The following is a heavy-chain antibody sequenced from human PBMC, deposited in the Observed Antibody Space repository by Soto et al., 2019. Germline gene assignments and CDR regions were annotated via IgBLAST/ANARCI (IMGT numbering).Heavy chain of an antibody. V-gene: IGHV3-30-3*01. Sequence: QVQLVESGGGVVQPGRSLRFSCAASGFSFRSYAMHWVRQAPGKGLEWVAVMSYDGSDKDYADSVKGRFTISRDNSKNTLYLQMSSLRAEDTAVYYCARARLDTPALEYWGQGTLVTVSS. CDR1: GFSFRSYA. CDR2: MSYDGSDK. J-gene: IGHJ4*02. D-gene: IGHD2-2*01. CDR3: ARARLDTPALEY.